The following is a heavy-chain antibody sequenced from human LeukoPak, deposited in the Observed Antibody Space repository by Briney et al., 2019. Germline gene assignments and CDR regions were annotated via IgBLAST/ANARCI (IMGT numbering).Heavy chain of an antibody. CDR3: SRGLDSRKLGY. V-gene: IGHV4-31*03. CDR2: LHPSGNL. J-gene: IGHJ4*02. D-gene: IGHD3-22*01. Sequence: SQTLSLTCTVSGASFSSGDQYWNWIRQSPGKGLEWIGSLHPSGNLYNNQSLESRVTMSVDTSKNQFSLNLNSVTAADTAVYFCSRGLDSRKLGYWGQGTLVTVSS. CDR1: GASFSSGDQY.